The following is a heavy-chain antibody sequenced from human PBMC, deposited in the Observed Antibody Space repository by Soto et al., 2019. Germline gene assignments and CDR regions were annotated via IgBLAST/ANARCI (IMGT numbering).Heavy chain of an antibody. Sequence: QVQLVQSGAEVKKPGASVKVSCKASGYTFTSYAMHWVRQAPGQRLAWMGWINAGNSNTKYSQKFQGRVTITRDTSARSAYMELSSLRSEDTAVYYCARDRREQWLNFCDYWGQGTLVTVSS. CDR3: ARDRREQWLNFCDY. J-gene: IGHJ4*02. V-gene: IGHV1-3*01. CDR1: GYTFTSYA. D-gene: IGHD6-19*01. CDR2: INAGNSNT.